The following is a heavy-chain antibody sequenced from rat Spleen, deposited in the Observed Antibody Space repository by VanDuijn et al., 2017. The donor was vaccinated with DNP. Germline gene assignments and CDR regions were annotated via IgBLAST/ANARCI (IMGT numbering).Heavy chain of an antibody. V-gene: IGHV5-20*01. CDR2: ISPDGGSF. CDR1: GFTFGDYY. Sequence: EVQVVESGGGLVQPGGSLKLSCAASGFTFGDYYMSWVRQPPTKGLEWVASISPDGGSFYYRDSVQGRFTMSSDNAMSSLYLKMDSLRSEDTATYYCTTDAAYWGQGTLVTVSS. J-gene: IGHJ3*01. CDR3: TTDAAY.